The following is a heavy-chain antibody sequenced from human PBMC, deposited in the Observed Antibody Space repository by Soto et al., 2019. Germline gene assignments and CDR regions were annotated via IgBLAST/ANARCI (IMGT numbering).Heavy chain of an antibody. CDR2: ITNTGITT. CDR3: AKGFEYGDTKHIDH. J-gene: IGHJ4*02. CDR1: GFGFSTHA. V-gene: IGHV3-23*01. Sequence: PXGSLRLTFAASGFGFSTHALGWVRQAPGKGLEWLSSITNTGITTHYADSVKGRFTISRENSRNTLHLQMNNLRVDDTAVYYCAKGFEYGDTKHIDHWGQGTLVTVSS. D-gene: IGHD4-17*01.